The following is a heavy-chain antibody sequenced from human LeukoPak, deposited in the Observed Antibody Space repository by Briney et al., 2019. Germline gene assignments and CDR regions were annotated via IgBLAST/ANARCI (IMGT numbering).Heavy chain of an antibody. Sequence: GGSLRLSCAASGFTFSSYWMSWVRQAPGKGLEWVANIKQDGSEKYYVDSVKGRFTISRDNAKNSLYLQMNSLRAEDTAVYYCARDPSAGGLYYYYYYYMDVWGKGTTVTVSS. CDR3: ARDPSAGGLYYYYYYYMDV. CDR1: GFTFSSYW. J-gene: IGHJ6*03. CDR2: IKQDGSEK. D-gene: IGHD3-10*01. V-gene: IGHV3-7*01.